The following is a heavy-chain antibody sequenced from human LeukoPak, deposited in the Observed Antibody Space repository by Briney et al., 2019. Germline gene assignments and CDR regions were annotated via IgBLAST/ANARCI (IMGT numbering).Heavy chain of an antibody. CDR1: NGSISSYY. Sequence: SETLSLTCTVSNGSISSYYWSWIRQPAGKGLEWLGRIYTSGSTNYNPSLKSRVTMSIDTSKDQFSLKLSSVTAADTAVYYCARDGPDDILTGFYYYYYMDVWGKGTTVTVSS. D-gene: IGHD3-9*01. V-gene: IGHV4-4*07. J-gene: IGHJ6*03. CDR3: ARDGPDDILTGFYYYYYMDV. CDR2: IYTSGST.